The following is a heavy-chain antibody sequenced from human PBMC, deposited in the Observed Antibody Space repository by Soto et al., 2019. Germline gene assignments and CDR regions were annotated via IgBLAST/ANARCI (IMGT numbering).Heavy chain of an antibody. CDR3: ATSQYYDFKRAFDY. V-gene: IGHV3-33*01. J-gene: IGHJ4*02. CDR2: IWYDGSNN. Sequence: PGGSLRLSCAASGFTFSNYAMHWVRQAPGKGLEWVAVIWYDGSNNYYADSVQGRFTISRDNSKNTLYLQMNSLRAEDTAVYYCATSQYYDFKRAFDYWGQGTLVTVSS. D-gene: IGHD3-3*01. CDR1: GFTFSNYA.